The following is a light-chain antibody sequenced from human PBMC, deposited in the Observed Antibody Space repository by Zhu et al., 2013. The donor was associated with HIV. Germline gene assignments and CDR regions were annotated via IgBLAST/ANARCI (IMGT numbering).Light chain of an antibody. CDR3: HQYGSAILVT. CDR2: GAS. Sequence: EVVLTQSPGTLSLSPGERATLSCRASQSISSNYLAWYQQKPGQAPRLLIYGASSRATGIPDRFSGSGSGTDFTLTISRLEPEDFAVYYCHQYGSAILVTFGGGPRWRSN. J-gene: IGKJ4*01. CDR1: QSISSNY. V-gene: IGKV3-20*01.